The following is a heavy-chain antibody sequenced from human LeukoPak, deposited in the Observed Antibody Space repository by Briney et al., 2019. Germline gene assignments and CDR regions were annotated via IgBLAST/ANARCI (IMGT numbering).Heavy chain of an antibody. CDR3: ARVGASGDYDFWSGYFDYYYYYMDV. Sequence: VASVKVSCKASGYTFTSYGISWVRQAPGQGLEWMGWISAYNGNTNYAQKLQGRVTMTTDTSTSTAYMELRSLRSDDTAVYYCARVGASGDYDFWSGYFDYYYYYMDVWGKGTTVTVSS. J-gene: IGHJ6*03. CDR1: GYTFTSYG. V-gene: IGHV1-18*01. D-gene: IGHD3-3*01. CDR2: ISAYNGNT.